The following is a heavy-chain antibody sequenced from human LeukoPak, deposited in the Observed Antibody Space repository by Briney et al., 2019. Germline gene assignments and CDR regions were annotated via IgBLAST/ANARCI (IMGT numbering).Heavy chain of an antibody. V-gene: IGHV4-59*01. Sequence: NTSETLSLTCTVSGGSISSYYWSWIRQPPGKGLEWIGYIYYSGSTNYNPSLKSRVTISVDTSKNQFSLKLSSVTAADTAVYYCARQEQLVQDWFDPWGQGTLVTVSS. CDR1: GGSISSYY. D-gene: IGHD6-13*01. CDR2: IYYSGST. CDR3: ARQEQLVQDWFDP. J-gene: IGHJ5*02.